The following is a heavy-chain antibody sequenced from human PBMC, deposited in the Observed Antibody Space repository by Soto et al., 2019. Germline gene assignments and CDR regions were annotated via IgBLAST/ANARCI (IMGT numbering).Heavy chain of an antibody. J-gene: IGHJ4*02. Sequence: QVQLVQSGAEVKKPGASVKVSCKASGYTFTSYDINWGRQATGQGLEWMGWMKPNSGNTGYAQKFQGRVTMTRITSISTGYMELSSLRFEDTAVYYCASNEEVTTGLDYCGQGTLVTVSS. CDR3: ASNEEVTTGLDY. CDR1: GYTFTSYD. D-gene: IGHD4-17*01. V-gene: IGHV1-8*01. CDR2: MKPNSGNT.